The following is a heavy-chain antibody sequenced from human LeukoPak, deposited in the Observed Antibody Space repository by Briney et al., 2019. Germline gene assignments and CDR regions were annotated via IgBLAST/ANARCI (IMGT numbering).Heavy chain of an antibody. CDR2: INHSGST. V-gene: IGHV4-34*01. D-gene: IGHD5-24*01. CDR3: ARGRRDGFNSLHYYYYYGMDV. CDR1: GGSFSGCY. J-gene: IGHJ6*02. Sequence: SETLSLTCAVYGGSFSGCYWSWIRQPPGKGLEWIGEINHSGSTNYNPSLKSRVTISVDTSKNQFSLKLSSVTAADTAVYYCARGRRDGFNSLHYYYYYGMDVWGQGTTVTVSS.